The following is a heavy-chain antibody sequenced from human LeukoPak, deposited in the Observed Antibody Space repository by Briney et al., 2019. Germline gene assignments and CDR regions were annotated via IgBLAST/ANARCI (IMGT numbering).Heavy chain of an antibody. Sequence: GGSLRLSCETSGFVFSAYGLHWVRQAPGKGLEWVAFIRFDGSRKHYEDSVKGRFTISRDNSKNTVYLQMSSLKPEDTAVYYCTKDQEIVVVIKGNWFDPWGQGTLVTVSS. CDR1: GFVFSAYG. CDR2: IRFDGSRK. D-gene: IGHD3-22*01. CDR3: TKDQEIVVVIKGNWFDP. J-gene: IGHJ5*02. V-gene: IGHV3-30*02.